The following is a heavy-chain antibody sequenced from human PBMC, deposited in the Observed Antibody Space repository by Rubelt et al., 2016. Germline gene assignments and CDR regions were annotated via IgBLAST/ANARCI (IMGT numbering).Heavy chain of an antibody. CDR2: ISGGGGST. CDR1: GFTVSSNY. V-gene: IGHV3-23*01. J-gene: IGHJ4*02. Sequence: GGGLIQPGGSLRLSCAASGFTVSSNYMSWVRQAPGKGLEWVSTISGGGGSTYYADSVKGRFTISRDNSKNTLYLQMNSLRAEDTAVYYCAKVFVEWLLYAADYWGQGTLVTVSS. CDR3: AKVFVEWLLYAADY. D-gene: IGHD3-3*01.